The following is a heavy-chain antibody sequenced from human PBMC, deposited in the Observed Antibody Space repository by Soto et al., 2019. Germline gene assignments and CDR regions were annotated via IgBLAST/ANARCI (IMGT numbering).Heavy chain of an antibody. D-gene: IGHD1-1*01. V-gene: IGHV5-10-1*01. Sequence: GESLKISCQGAGYSFTTHLISWVRQTAGKGLEWMGRIDPSNSYINYSPSFQGHVTISVDRSISTAYLQWCRLEASDNAIYYCARRLSGPKEEYNAYYFYGLDVWGQGTKVTVSS. J-gene: IGHJ6*02. CDR1: GYSFTTHL. CDR3: ARRLSGPKEEYNAYYFYGLDV. CDR2: IDPSNSYI.